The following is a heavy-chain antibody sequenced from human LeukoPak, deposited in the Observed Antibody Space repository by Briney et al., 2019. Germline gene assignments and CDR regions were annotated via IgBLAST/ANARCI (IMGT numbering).Heavy chain of an antibody. CDR3: ARDTDQYCSGASCYSAPNHNWFDP. Sequence: SVKVSCKTSGGTFSSYAISWVRQAPGQGLEWMGGIIPIFGTVNYAQKFQGRVTITTDESTSTAYMELSSLRSEDTAVYYCARDTDQYCSGASCYSAPNHNWFDPWGQGTLVTVSS. V-gene: IGHV1-69*05. J-gene: IGHJ5*02. CDR1: GGTFSSYA. CDR2: IIPIFGTV. D-gene: IGHD2-15*01.